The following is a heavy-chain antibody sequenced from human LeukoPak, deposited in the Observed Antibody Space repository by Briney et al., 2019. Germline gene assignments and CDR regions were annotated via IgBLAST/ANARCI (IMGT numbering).Heavy chain of an antibody. Sequence: GRSLRLSCAASGFTFSSYAMHWVRQAPGKGLEWAAVISYDGSNKYYADSVKGRFTISRDNSKNTLYLQMNSLRAEDTAVYYCARDTGRGYSYGNFDYWGQGTLVTVSS. D-gene: IGHD5-18*01. CDR1: GFTFSSYA. CDR3: ARDTGRGYSYGNFDY. J-gene: IGHJ4*02. V-gene: IGHV3-30-3*01. CDR2: ISYDGSNK.